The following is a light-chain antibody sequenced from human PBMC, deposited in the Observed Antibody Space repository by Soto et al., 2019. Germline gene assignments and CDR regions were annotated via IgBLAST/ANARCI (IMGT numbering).Light chain of an antibody. J-gene: IGKJ1*01. V-gene: IGKV3-15*01. Sequence: EIVMTQSPATLSVSPGERATLSCRASQSFSSNLAWYQQNPGQAPRLLIYGASTRSTGTPARFSGSGSGTEFTLTISSLQSEDFAVYYCQQYNNWPRTFGQGTKVEIK. CDR2: GAS. CDR1: QSFSSN. CDR3: QQYNNWPRT.